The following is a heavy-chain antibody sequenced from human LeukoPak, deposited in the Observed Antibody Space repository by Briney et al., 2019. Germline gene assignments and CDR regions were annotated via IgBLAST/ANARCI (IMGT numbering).Heavy chain of an antibody. J-gene: IGHJ2*01. CDR2: IKHDESET. D-gene: IGHD2/OR15-2a*01. CDR3: ATEYCTDKGNFDL. Sequence: GGSPRLSCVASGFTFSDFWMSWVRQALGKGLEWVANIKHDESETYYRDSVKGRFTISRDNAKNLLYLQMNSLRADDSAVYYCATEYCTDKGNFDLWGRGTLVTVSS. V-gene: IGHV3-7*02. CDR1: GFTFSDFW.